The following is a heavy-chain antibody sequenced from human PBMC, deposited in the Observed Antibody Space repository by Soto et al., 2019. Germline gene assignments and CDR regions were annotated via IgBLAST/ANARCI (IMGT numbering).Heavy chain of an antibody. V-gene: IGHV3-7*03. CDR2: IKRDGSET. J-gene: IGHJ4*02. CDR1: TFICSTYW. Sequence: EVQLVESGGGLVQPGGSLRLSCAAPTFICSTYWMTWVRQAPGKGLEWVANIKRDGSETHYADSVKGRFTISRATGKNTLFLQTNTLSAEDTAVYYCVGDGNNWNDFDYWGQGTMVTVSS. D-gene: IGHD1-20*01. CDR3: VGDGNNWNDFDY.